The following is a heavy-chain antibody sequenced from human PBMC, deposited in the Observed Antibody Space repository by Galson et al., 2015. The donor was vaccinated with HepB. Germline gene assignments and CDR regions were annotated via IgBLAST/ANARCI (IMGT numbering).Heavy chain of an antibody. CDR2: IYYSGST. V-gene: IGHV4-61*01. CDR1: GGSVSSGSYY. J-gene: IGHJ6*03. Sequence: QVQLQESGPGLVKPSETLSLTCTVSGGSVSSGSYYWSWIRQPPGKGLEWIGYIYYSGSTNYNPSLKSRVTISVDTSKNQFSLKLSSVTAADTAVYYCARDVIVATIRPISYYMDVWGKGTTVTVSS. D-gene: IGHD5-12*01. CDR3: ARDVIVATIRPISYYMDV.